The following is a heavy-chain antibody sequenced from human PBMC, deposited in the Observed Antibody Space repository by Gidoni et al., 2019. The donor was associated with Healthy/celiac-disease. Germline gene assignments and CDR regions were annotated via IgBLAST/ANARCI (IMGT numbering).Heavy chain of an antibody. J-gene: IGHJ5*02. V-gene: IGHV3-11*06. Sequence: QVQLVDSGGGLVKPGGSLRLSCAASGFTFSDYYMSWIRQAPGKGLEWVSYISSSSSYTNYADSVKGRFTISRDNAKNSLYLQMNSLRAEDTAVYYCARDLATVTTRADNWFDPWGQGTLVTVSS. CDR2: ISSSSSYT. CDR3: ARDLATVTTRADNWFDP. D-gene: IGHD4-4*01. CDR1: GFTFSDYY.